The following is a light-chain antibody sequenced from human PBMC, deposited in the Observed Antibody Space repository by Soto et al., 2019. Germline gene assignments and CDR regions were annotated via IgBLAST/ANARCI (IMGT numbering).Light chain of an antibody. J-gene: IGLJ2*01. CDR3: SSYTTSSTVV. CDR1: SSDVGGYNY. Sequence: QSAMTQPDSVSGSPGQSITISCTGTSSDVGGYNYVSWYQQHPGKAPKLMIYDVSNRPSGVSNRFSGSKSGNTASLTISGLQAEDAADYYCSSYTTSSTVVFGGGTKLTVL. V-gene: IGLV2-14*01. CDR2: DVS.